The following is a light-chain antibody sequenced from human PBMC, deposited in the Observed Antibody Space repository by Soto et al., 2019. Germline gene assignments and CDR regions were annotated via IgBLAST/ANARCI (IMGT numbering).Light chain of an antibody. CDR2: AAS. CDR3: QQYYSYLPT. Sequence: AIRMTQSPSSLSASTGDRVTITCRASQGISSYLAWYQQKPGKAPKLLIYAASTLQSGVPSRFSGSGSGTDFTLTISCLQSEDFATYYCQQYYSYLPTFGQGTKAEIK. J-gene: IGKJ1*01. CDR1: QGISSY. V-gene: IGKV1-8*01.